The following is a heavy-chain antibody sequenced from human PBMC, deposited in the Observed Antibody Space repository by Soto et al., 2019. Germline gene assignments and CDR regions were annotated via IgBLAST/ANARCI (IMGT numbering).Heavy chain of an antibody. CDR1: GGTFSSYA. Sequence: SVKVSCKASGGTFSSYAISWVRQAPGQGLEWMGGIIPIFGTANYAQKFQGRVTITADESTSTAYMELSSLRSEDTAVYYCAMKKRRYYYDSSGPPTRWFDPWGQGTLVTVSS. V-gene: IGHV1-69*13. D-gene: IGHD3-22*01. CDR2: IIPIFGTA. CDR3: AMKKRRYYYDSSGPPTRWFDP. J-gene: IGHJ5*02.